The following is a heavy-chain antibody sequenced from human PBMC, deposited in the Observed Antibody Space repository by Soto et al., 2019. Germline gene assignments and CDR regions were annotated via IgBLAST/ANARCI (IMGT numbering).Heavy chain of an antibody. CDR3: AREKVSSSRYYYYGMDV. J-gene: IGHJ6*02. Sequence: PGGSLRLSCAASGFTFSSYDMHWVRQATGKGLEWVSAIGTAGDTYYPGSVKGRLTISRENAKNSLYLQMNSLRAGDTAVYYCAREKVSSSRYYYYGMDVWGHGTTVTVSS. V-gene: IGHV3-13*01. CDR1: GFTFSSYD. D-gene: IGHD6-6*01. CDR2: IGTAGDT.